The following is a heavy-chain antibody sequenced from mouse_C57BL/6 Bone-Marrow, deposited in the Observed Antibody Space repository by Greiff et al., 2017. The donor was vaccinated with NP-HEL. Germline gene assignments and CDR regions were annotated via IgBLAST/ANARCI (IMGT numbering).Heavy chain of an antibody. J-gene: IGHJ3*01. V-gene: IGHV3-6*01. CDR2: ISYDGSN. CDR3: AREGGYYGSPFAY. Sequence: LMESGPGLVKPSQSLSLTCSVTGYSIISGYYWNWIRQFPGNKLEWMAYISYDGSNNYNPSLKNRISITRDISKNQFFLKLTSVTTEDTATYYCAREGGYYGSPFAYWGQGTLVTVSA. CDR1: GYSIISGYY. D-gene: IGHD1-1*01.